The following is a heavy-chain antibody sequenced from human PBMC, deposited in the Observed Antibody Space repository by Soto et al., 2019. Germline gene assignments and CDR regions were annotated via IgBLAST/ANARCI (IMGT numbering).Heavy chain of an antibody. V-gene: IGHV4-34*01. D-gene: IGHD3-22*01. CDR1: GGSFSGYY. CDR3: ARAVLYYYDSSGHFDY. CDR2: INHSGST. J-gene: IGHJ4*02. Sequence: SETLSLTCAVYGGSFSGYYWSWIRQPPGKGLEWIGEINHSGSTNYNPSLKSRVTISVDTSKNQFSLKLSSVTAADTAVYYCARAVLYYYDSSGHFDYWGQGTLVTVS.